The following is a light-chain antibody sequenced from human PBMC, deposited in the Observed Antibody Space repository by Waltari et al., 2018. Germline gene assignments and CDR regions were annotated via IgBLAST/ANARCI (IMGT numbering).Light chain of an antibody. J-gene: IGLJ3*02. V-gene: IGLV2-14*03. CDR2: DVS. Sequence: QSALTQPASVSGSPGQSITISCTGTATDVGGYNYVSCYQQHPGKTPKLIIFDVSSRPSGISNRFSGSKFGNTASLTISGGQPEDEADYYCCSFTSSSTWVFGGGTKLTVL. CDR1: ATDVGGYNY. CDR3: CSFTSSSTWV.